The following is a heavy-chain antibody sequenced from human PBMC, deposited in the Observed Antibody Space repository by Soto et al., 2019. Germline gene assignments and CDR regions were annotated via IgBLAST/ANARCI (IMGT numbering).Heavy chain of an antibody. D-gene: IGHD4-4*01. CDR2: IVDSGNA. V-gene: IGHV4-59*08. Sequence: QVQLQESGPGLVKPSETLSLTCTVSGGSINSYCWSWIRQPPGKGLEWIAYIVDSGNANYNPSLKRRGTISVDTSKNPFSLKLTSVTAADTAVYYCARHRRTTVAKFYFDNWGQGALVTVSS. CDR3: ARHRRTTVAKFYFDN. J-gene: IGHJ4*02. CDR1: GGSINSYC.